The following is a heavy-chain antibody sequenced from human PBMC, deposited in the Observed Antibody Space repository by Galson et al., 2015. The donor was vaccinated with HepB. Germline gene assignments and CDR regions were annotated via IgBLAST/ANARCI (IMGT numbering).Heavy chain of an antibody. V-gene: IGHV3-11*06. CDR1: GFTFSDYY. Sequence: LRLSCAASGFTFSDYYMSWIRQAPGKGLEWLSYISSSTTYTNYADSVKGRFTISRDNAKNSLFLQINSLRAEDTAVYYCARVADADYGDHSHFDYWGQGTLVTVSS. CDR2: ISSSTTYT. CDR3: ARVADADYGDHSHFDY. D-gene: IGHD4-17*01. J-gene: IGHJ4*02.